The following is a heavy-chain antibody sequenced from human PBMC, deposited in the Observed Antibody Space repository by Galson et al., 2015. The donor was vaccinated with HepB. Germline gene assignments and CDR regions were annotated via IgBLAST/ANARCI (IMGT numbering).Heavy chain of an antibody. J-gene: IGHJ6*02. V-gene: IGHV3-74*01. D-gene: IGHD6-19*01. CDR2: INSDGSST. Sequence: SLRLSCAASGFTFSSYWMHWVRQAPGKGLVWVSRINSDGSSTSYADSVKGRFTISRDNAKNSLYLQMNSLRAEDTAVYYCARGPVGVGSSGWFPPEFDYYYGMDVWGQGTTVTVSS. CDR3: ARGPVGVGSSGWFPPEFDYYYGMDV. CDR1: GFTFSSYW.